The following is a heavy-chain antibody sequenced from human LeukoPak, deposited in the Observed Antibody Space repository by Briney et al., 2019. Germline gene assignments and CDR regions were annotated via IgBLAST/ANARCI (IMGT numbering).Heavy chain of an antibody. CDR3: ASLIAVASSEAFDI. J-gene: IGHJ3*02. V-gene: IGHV4-39*01. CDR1: GGSISSSSYY. D-gene: IGHD6-19*01. Sequence: SETLSLTCTVSGGSISSSSYYWGWIRQPPGKGLEWIGSIYYSGSTYYNPSLKSRVAISVDTSKNQFSLKLSSVTAADTAVYYCASLIAVASSEAFDIWGQGTMVTVSS. CDR2: IYYSGST.